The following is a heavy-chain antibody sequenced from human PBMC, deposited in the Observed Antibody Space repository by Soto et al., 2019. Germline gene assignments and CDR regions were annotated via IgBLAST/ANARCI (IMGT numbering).Heavy chain of an antibody. CDR1: GFTFGSYA. V-gene: IGHV3-23*01. D-gene: IGHD1-20*01. CDR3: AKKSLGSITLPALYYFDY. Sequence: EVQLLESGGGLVQPGGSLRLSCAASGFTFGSYALSWVRQAPGKGLEWVSVISGGGDATYYPDSVKGRFTTSRDNSKNTGYLQMNSLRVQDTAVYYCAKKSLGSITLPALYYFDYWGQGTLVTVSS. J-gene: IGHJ4*02. CDR2: ISGGGDAT.